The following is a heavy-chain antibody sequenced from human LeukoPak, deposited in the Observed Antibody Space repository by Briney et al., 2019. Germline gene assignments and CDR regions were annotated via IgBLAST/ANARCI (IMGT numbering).Heavy chain of an antibody. CDR1: GGTISSHY. CDR2: IYYNGSN. Sequence: SETLSLTCTASGGTISSHYWSWIRQPPGKGLEWIGYIYYNGSNNYNHSLNSLVTISVDTSKNQFSLKLSSVTAADTAVWYCARSTIFGVVIPPLFDYWGQGTLVTVSS. V-gene: IGHV4-59*11. D-gene: IGHD3-3*01. CDR3: ARSTIFGVVIPPLFDY. J-gene: IGHJ4*02.